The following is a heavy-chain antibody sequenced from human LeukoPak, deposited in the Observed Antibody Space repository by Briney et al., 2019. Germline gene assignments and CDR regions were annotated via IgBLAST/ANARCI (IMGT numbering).Heavy chain of an antibody. J-gene: IGHJ5*02. D-gene: IGHD3-10*01. CDR1: GGSISSSSYY. Sequence: SETLSLTCTVSGGSISSSSYYWGWIRQPPGKGLEWIGSIYYSGSTYYNPSLKSRVTISVDTSKNQFFLKLSSVTAADTAVYYCARVWFGELFPNWFDPWGQGTLVTVSS. CDR3: ARVWFGELFPNWFDP. CDR2: IYYSGST. V-gene: IGHV4-39*07.